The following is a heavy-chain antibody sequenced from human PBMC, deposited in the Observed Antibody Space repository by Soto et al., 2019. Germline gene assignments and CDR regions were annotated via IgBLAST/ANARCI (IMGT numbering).Heavy chain of an antibody. D-gene: IGHD5-12*01. CDR3: AKDRWLQFLGGFDS. CDR1: GFTFSNFA. Sequence: GGSLRLSCAASGFTFSNFAMSWVRQAPGKGLEWVSALSGSSDRTSYADSVRGRFTVSRDNSRNTLYLHMNSLRAEDTAVYYCAKDRWLQFLGGFDSWGQGTLVTVSS. J-gene: IGHJ4*02. CDR2: LSGSSDRT. V-gene: IGHV3-23*01.